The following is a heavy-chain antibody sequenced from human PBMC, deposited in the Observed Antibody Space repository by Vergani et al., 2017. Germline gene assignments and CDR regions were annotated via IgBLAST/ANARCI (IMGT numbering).Heavy chain of an antibody. D-gene: IGHD3-3*01. CDR1: GFTFSSYS. CDR2: ISSSSSYI. CDR3: AREPHLNYDFWSGYPDV. J-gene: IGHJ6*04. Sequence: EVQLVESGGGLVKPGGSLRLSCAASGFTFSSYSMNWVRQAPGKGLEWVSSISSSSSYIYYADSVKGRFTIARDKAKNSLYLQMNSLRAEDTAVYYCAREPHLNYDFWSGYPDVWGKGTTVTVSS. V-gene: IGHV3-21*01.